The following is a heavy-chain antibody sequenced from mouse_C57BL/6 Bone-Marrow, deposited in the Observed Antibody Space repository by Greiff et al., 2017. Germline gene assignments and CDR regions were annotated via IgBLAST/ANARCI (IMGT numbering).Heavy chain of an antibody. CDR2: IHPTSGST. D-gene: IGHD1-1*01. J-gene: IGHJ1*03. CDR3: ARSRYCGSSWYFDV. Sequence: QVQLQQPGAELVKPGASVKLSCKASGYTFTSYWMHWVKQRPGQGLEWIGMIHPTSGSTNYNEKFKSKATLTVDKSSSTAYMQLSSLTSEDSSVYYCARSRYCGSSWYFDVWGTGTTVTVSS. CDR1: GYTFTSYW. V-gene: IGHV1-64*01.